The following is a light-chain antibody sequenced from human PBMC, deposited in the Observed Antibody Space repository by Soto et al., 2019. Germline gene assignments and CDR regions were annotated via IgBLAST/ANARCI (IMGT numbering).Light chain of an antibody. J-gene: IGKJ1*01. V-gene: IGKV1-33*01. Sequence: DLQMTQSPSSLSASVGDRVTITCQASQDISNYLNWYQQKPGKAPKLLIYDASNLETGVPSRFSGSGSGTDFTFTISSLQPDDIATYYCQQYDNLPWTFGQGTKVEIK. CDR1: QDISNY. CDR3: QQYDNLPWT. CDR2: DAS.